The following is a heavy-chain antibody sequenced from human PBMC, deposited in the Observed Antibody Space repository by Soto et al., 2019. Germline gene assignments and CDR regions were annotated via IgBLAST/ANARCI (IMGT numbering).Heavy chain of an antibody. D-gene: IGHD3-22*01. CDR2: IYYSGST. J-gene: IGHJ5*02. V-gene: IGHV4-31*03. CDR3: ARDSHYYDTDGVWFDP. Sequence: SETLSLTCTVSGGSISSGGYYWSWIRQHPGKGLEWIGYIYYSGSTYYNPSLKSRVTISVDTSKNQFSLKLSSVTAADTAVYYCARDSHYYDTDGVWFDPWGQGTLVIVSS. CDR1: GGSISSGGYY.